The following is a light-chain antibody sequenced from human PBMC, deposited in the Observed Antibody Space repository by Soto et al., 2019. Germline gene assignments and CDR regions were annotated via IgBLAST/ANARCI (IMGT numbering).Light chain of an antibody. J-gene: IGLJ2*01. CDR1: SSNIGAGYD. Sequence: QSVLTHPPSVSGAPGQRVTISCTGSSSNIGAGYDVHWYQQLPGTAPKLLMYTNSNRPSGVPDRFSGSRSGTSASLAITGLQAEDEADYYCQSYDSSLSGSVFGGGTKVTVL. V-gene: IGLV1-40*01. CDR3: QSYDSSLSGSV. CDR2: TNS.